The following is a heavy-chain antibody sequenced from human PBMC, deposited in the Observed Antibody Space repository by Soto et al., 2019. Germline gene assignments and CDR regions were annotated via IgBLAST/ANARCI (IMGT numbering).Heavy chain of an antibody. CDR1: GGSISSGGYS. J-gene: IGHJ4*02. V-gene: IGHV4-30-2*01. CDR3: ARAPRGGYPNY. CDR2: IYHSGST. Sequence: SETLSLTCAVSGGSISSGGYSWSWIRQPPGKGLEWIGYIYHSGSTYYNPSLKSRVTISVDRSKNQFSLKLSSVTAADTAVYYCARAPRGGYPNYWGQGTLVTVSS. D-gene: IGHD5-12*01.